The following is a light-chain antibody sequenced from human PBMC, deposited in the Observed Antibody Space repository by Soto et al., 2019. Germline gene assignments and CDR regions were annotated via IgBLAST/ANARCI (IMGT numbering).Light chain of an antibody. CDR1: SSDVGGYNY. CDR2: EVS. CDR3: SSYTSSSTYV. V-gene: IGLV2-14*01. Sequence: QSVLTQPASVSGSPGQSITISCTGTSSDVGGYNYVSWYLQHPGKASKLMIYEVSNRPSGVSNRFSGSKSGNTASLTISGLQAEDEADYYCSSYTSSSTYVFGTGTKVTV. J-gene: IGLJ1*01.